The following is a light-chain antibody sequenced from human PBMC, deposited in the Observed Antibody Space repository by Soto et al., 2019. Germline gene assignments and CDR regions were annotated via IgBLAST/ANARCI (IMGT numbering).Light chain of an antibody. CDR2: AAS. CDR3: QQSYSTPRT. V-gene: IGKV1-39*01. Sequence: DIQMTQSPSSLSASVGDRVTITCRASQSISNYLNWYQQKPGKAPKLLMYAASSLLSGVPSRFSGSGSGTDFTLTISSLQPEDFATYYCQQSYSTPRTFGQGTKVEIK. CDR1: QSISNY. J-gene: IGKJ1*01.